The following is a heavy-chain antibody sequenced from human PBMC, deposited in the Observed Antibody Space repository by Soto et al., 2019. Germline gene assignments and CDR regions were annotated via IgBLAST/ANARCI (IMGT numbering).Heavy chain of an antibody. V-gene: IGHV3-23*04. CDR2: ISGSGRYT. CDR3: AKDPPSERMQPDYGLDV. J-gene: IGHJ6*02. CDR1: GFTFDSCG. Sequence: DVQLVESGGDLVQPGGSLRLSCAASGFTFDSCGMSWVRQAPGKGLDCLSLISGSGRYTDYADSVKGLFTISRDNSKNTLYMQTTSLRVEDTAVYYCAKDPPSERMQPDYGLDVWGQGTTVTVSS. D-gene: IGHD6-13*01.